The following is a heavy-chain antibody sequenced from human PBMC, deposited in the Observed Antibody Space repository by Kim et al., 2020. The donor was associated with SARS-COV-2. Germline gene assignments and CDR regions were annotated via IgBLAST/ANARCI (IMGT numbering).Heavy chain of an antibody. D-gene: IGHD6-6*01. CDR2: ISWNSGNV. CDR1: GFTFDGYA. V-gene: IGHV3-9*01. J-gene: IGHJ2*01. CDR3: AKSNTYSSSSAYFDL. Sequence: GGSLRLSCAASGFTFDGYAMHWVRQAPGKGLEWVSGISWNSGNVDYADSVKGRFAISRDNTKNSLYLQMNSLRTEDTALYYCAKSNTYSSSSAYFDLWGRGHLVTVSS.